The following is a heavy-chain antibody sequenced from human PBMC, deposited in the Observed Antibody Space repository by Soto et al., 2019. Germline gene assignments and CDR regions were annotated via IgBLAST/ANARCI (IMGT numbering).Heavy chain of an antibody. V-gene: IGHV4-59*08. CDR3: ARRHGFWSGYVDV. CDR1: GGSSSRYY. D-gene: IGHD3-3*01. Sequence: SETLSLTCTVSGGSSSRYYWSWIRQPPGKGLEWIGYIYYSGSTNYNPSLKSRVTISVDTSKNQFSLKLSSVTAADTAVYYCARRHGFWSGYVDVWGKGTTVTVSS. CDR2: IYYSGST. J-gene: IGHJ6*04.